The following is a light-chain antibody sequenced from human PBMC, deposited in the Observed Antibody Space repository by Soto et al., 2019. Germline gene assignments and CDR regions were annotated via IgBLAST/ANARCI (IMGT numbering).Light chain of an antibody. CDR3: QQLNSPIT. CDR1: QGISSY. V-gene: IGKV1-9*01. Sequence: IQLTQSPSSLSASVGDRVTITCRASQGISSYLAWYQQKPGKAPKLLIYAASTLQSGVPSRFSGSGSGTDFTLTISSLKPEDFATYYCQQLNSPITFGQGTRLEMK. CDR2: AAS. J-gene: IGKJ5*01.